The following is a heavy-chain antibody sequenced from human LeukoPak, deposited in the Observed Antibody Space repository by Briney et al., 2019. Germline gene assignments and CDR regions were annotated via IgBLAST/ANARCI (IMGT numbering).Heavy chain of an antibody. CDR2: IKQDGSET. Sequence: GGSLRLSCAASGFTFSNYWMNWVRQAPGKGLEWVANIKQDGSETYYVDSVKGRFTISRDNAKNSLYLQMNSLRAEDTALYYCVRDLDWGAFDVWGQGTMVTVSS. J-gene: IGHJ3*01. V-gene: IGHV3-7*03. CDR3: VRDLDWGAFDV. CDR1: GFTFSNYW. D-gene: IGHD3/OR15-3a*01.